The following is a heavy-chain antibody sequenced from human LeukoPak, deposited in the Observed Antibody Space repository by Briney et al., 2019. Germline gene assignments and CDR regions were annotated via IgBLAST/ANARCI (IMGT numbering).Heavy chain of an antibody. CDR3: ARGSIAVAGRILAVWFDP. Sequence: SETLSLTCTVSGGSISSSSYYWGWIRQPPGKGLEWIGSIYYSGSTYYNPSLKSRVTISVDTSKNQFSLKLSSVTAADTAVYYCARGSIAVAGRILAVWFDPWGQGTLVTVSS. CDR1: GGSISSSSYY. V-gene: IGHV4-39*01. D-gene: IGHD6-19*01. CDR2: IYYSGST. J-gene: IGHJ5*02.